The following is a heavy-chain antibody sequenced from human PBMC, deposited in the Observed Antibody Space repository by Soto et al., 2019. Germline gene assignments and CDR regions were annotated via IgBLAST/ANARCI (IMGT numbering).Heavy chain of an antibody. V-gene: IGHV4-59*12. CDR3: AREGEGPYGPNWFDP. CDR1: GGSISSYY. D-gene: IGHD4-17*01. Sequence: QVQLQESGPGLVKPSETLSLTCTVSGGSISSYYWSWIRQPPGKGLEWIGYIYYSGSTNYNPSLKSLVTISVDPSKNQFSLKLSSVTAADTAVYYCAREGEGPYGPNWFDPWGQGTLVTVSS. J-gene: IGHJ5*02. CDR2: IYYSGST.